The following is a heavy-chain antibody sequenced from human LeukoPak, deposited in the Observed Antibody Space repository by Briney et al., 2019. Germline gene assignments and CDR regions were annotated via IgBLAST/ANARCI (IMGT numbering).Heavy chain of an antibody. Sequence: GGSLRLSCAASGFTFSDYYMSWIRQAPGKGLEWVSYISSSGSAIYYADSVKGRFTISRDNAKNSLYLQMNSLRAEDTAVYYCARVLAAAGRSCWFDPWGQGTLVTVSS. CDR1: GFTFSDYY. V-gene: IGHV3-11*01. J-gene: IGHJ5*02. D-gene: IGHD6-13*01. CDR3: ARVLAAAGRSCWFDP. CDR2: ISSSGSAI.